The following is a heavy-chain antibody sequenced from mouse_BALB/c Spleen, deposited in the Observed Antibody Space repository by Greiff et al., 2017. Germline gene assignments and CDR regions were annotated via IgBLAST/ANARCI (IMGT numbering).Heavy chain of an antibody. CDR2: INPYNDGT. D-gene: IGHD2-3*01. Sequence: VQLKESGPELVKPGASVKMSCKASGYTFTSYVMHWVKQKPGQGLEWIGYINPYNDGTKYNEKFKGKATLTADTSSSTAYMQLSSLTSEDSAVYFCARWSYDGYYGAMDYWGQGTSVTVSS. V-gene: IGHV1-14*01. CDR1: GYTFTSYV. J-gene: IGHJ4*01. CDR3: ARWSYDGYYGAMDY.